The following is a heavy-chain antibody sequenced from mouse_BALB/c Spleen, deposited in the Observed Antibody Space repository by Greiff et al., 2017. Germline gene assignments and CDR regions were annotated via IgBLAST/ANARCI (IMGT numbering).Heavy chain of an antibody. Sequence: EVKLMESGAELVRSGASVKLSCTASGFNIKDYYMHWVKQRPEQGLEWIGWIDPENGDTEYAPKFQGKATMTADTSSNTAYLQLSSLTSEDTAVYYCNAGDYGNYLDYWGQGTTLTVSS. CDR3: NAGDYGNYLDY. J-gene: IGHJ2*01. CDR2: IDPENGDT. D-gene: IGHD2-1*01. V-gene: IGHV14-4*02. CDR1: GFNIKDYY.